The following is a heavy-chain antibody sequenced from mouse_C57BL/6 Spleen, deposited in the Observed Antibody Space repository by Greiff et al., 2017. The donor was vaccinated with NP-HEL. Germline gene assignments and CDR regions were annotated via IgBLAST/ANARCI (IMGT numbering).Heavy chain of an antibody. V-gene: IGHV1-5*01. CDR1: GYTFTSYW. CDR2: IYPGNSDT. D-gene: IGHD1-1*01. CDR3: TREDGSSYWYFDV. Sequence: EVKLVESGTVLARPGASVKMSCKTSGYTFTSYWMHWVKQRPGQGLEWIGAIYPGNSDTSYNQKFKGKAKLTAVTSASTAYMELSSLTNEDSAVYYCTREDGSSYWYFDVWGTGTTVTVSS. J-gene: IGHJ1*03.